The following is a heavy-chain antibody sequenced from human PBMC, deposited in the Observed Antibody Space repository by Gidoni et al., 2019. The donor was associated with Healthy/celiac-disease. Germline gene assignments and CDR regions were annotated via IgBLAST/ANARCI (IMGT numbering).Heavy chain of an antibody. Sequence: QVQLGQSGAEVKKPGSSGKVSCKAAGGTFSSYTLSWVRQAPGQGLEWMGRILPTLGIANSARKFQGRVTITSDKSTSTAYMELRSLGSEDTAVYYCARGGQDSSGGYWGQGTLVTVSS. V-gene: IGHV1-69*02. CDR2: ILPTLGIA. D-gene: IGHD3-22*01. J-gene: IGHJ4*02. CDR3: ARGGQDSSGGY. CDR1: GGTFSSYT.